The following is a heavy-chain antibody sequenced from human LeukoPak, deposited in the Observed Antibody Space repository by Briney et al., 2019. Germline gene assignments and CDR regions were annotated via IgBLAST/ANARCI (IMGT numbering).Heavy chain of an antibody. Sequence: GGSLRLSCAASGFTFSIYAMHWVRQAPVKGLEWVSAISGSGGSTYNADSVKGRFTISRDNSRNTLYLQMNSLRAEDTAVYYCAKDRSSSWHYFDYWGQGTLVTVSS. CDR2: ISGSGGST. D-gene: IGHD6-13*01. V-gene: IGHV3-23*01. CDR3: AKDRSSSWHYFDY. CDR1: GFTFSIYA. J-gene: IGHJ4*02.